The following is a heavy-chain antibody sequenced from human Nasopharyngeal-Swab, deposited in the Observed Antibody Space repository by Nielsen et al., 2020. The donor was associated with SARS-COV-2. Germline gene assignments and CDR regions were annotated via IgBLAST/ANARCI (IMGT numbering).Heavy chain of an antibody. CDR2: IYYSGST. V-gene: IGHV4-59*01. CDR1: GGSISSYY. D-gene: IGHD3-10*01. J-gene: IGHJ4*02. CDR3: ARVGADYYGSGSYYFDY. Sequence: SETLSLTCTVSGGSISSYYWGWIRQPPGKGLEWIGYIYYSGSTNYNPSLKSRVTISVDTSKNQFSLKLSSVTAADTAVYYCARVGADYYGSGSYYFDYWGQGTLVTVSS.